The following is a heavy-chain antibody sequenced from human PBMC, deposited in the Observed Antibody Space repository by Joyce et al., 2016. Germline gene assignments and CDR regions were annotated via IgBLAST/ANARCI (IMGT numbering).Heavy chain of an antibody. CDR2: IVPIFDTE. D-gene: IGHD4-11*01. J-gene: IGHJ5*02. Sequence: QVQLVQSGAEVKKPGSSVKVSCKASGGTFSNYAINWVRQAPGQGREWMGGIVPIFDTENYAEKFQGRVTITADESTSTAYMELGSLRSEDTAVYYCARAGRSYSYYEGPWFDPWGQGTLVTVSS. CDR1: GGTFSNYA. CDR3: ARAGRSYSYYEGPWFDP. V-gene: IGHV1-69*01.